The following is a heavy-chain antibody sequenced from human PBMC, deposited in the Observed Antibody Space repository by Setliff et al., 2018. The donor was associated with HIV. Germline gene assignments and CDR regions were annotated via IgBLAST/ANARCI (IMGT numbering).Heavy chain of an antibody. CDR1: GYSFTSYG. D-gene: IGHD2-15*01. CDR2: ISPYNENT. CDR3: AHIRTVCGGGSCSESYLDY. V-gene: IGHV1-18*01. Sequence: ASVKVSCKASGYSFTSYGISWVRQVPGQGFEWMGWISPYNENTDYVQKFQGRVTMTTDTSTNTAYMELRSLRSDDTAVYYCAHIRTVCGGGSCSESYLDYWGQGTPVTVSS. J-gene: IGHJ4*02.